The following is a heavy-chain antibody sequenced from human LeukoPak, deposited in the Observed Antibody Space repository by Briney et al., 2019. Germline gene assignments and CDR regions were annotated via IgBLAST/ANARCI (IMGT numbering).Heavy chain of an antibody. Sequence: GGSLRLSCAAAGFAFSSFAMHWVRQAPGKGLEWVAVISHDGSDEHYADSVKGRFTISRDNSKNTVYLDMNSLRTEDTAMYYCARARTLLTYGWGSYYDYWGQGTLVTVSS. CDR3: ARARTLLTYGWGSYYDY. CDR2: ISHDGSDE. J-gene: IGHJ4*02. CDR1: GFAFSSFA. D-gene: IGHD3-10*01. V-gene: IGHV3-30-3*01.